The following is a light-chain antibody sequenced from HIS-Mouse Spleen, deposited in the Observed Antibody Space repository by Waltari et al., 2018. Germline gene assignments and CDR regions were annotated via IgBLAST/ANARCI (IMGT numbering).Light chain of an antibody. CDR3: SSYTSSSFNVV. J-gene: IGLJ2*01. V-gene: IGLV2-14*03. CDR2: DVS. CDR1: SSDVGGYNY. Sequence: QSALTQPASVSGSPGQSITISCTGTSSDVGGYNYVSWYQQHPGKAPKLMIYDVSNGPSGVSNRVSGAKSGNTASLTISGLQAEDEADYYCSSYTSSSFNVVFGGGTKLTVL.